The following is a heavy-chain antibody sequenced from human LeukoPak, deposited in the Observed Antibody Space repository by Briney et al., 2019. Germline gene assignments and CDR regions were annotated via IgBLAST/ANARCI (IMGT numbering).Heavy chain of an antibody. CDR1: GFTFSRYA. CDR2: MSYSGSST. Sequence: PGGSLRLSCAASGFTFSRYAMNWVRQAPGKGLEWVSAMSYSGSSTYYADSVKGRFTISRDNSKNTLYLQMNSLRAEDTAVYYCAKDRSSSFSGFLEYWGQGTLVTVSS. CDR3: AKDRSSSFSGFLEY. D-gene: IGHD6-6*01. V-gene: IGHV3-23*01. J-gene: IGHJ4*02.